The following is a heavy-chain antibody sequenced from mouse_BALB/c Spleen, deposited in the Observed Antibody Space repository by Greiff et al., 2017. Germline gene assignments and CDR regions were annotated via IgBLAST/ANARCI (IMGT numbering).Heavy chain of an antibody. CDR3: ARGQYGNYLYAMDY. D-gene: IGHD2-10*02. Sequence: VQLQESGAELARPGASVKMSCKASGYTFTSYTMHWVKQRPGQGLEWIGYINPSSGYTNYNQKFKDKATLTADKSSSTAYMQLSSLTSEDSAVYYCARGQYGNYLYAMDYWGQGTSVTVSS. CDR2: INPSSGYT. CDR1: GYTFTSYT. V-gene: IGHV1-4*01. J-gene: IGHJ4*01.